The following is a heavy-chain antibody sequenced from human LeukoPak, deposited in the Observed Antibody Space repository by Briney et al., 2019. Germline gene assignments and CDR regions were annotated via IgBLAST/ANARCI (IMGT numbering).Heavy chain of an antibody. CDR1: GFTLRFYN. Sequence: GGSLRLSCVASGFTLRFYNMNWVRQAPGKGLEWVSSISSTSNYIYYTDSVKGRFTVSRDNAKNSLYLQMSSLRAEDTAVYYCASRALKGYGEFDPWGQGTLVTVSS. V-gene: IGHV3-21*01. CDR3: ASRALKGYGEFDP. D-gene: IGHD5-18*01. J-gene: IGHJ5*02. CDR2: ISSTSNYI.